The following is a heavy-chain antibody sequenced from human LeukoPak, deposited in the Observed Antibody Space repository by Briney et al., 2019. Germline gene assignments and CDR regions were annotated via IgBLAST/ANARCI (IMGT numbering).Heavy chain of an antibody. CDR1: GGSFSGYY. Sequence: AETFSLTCAVYGGSFSGYYWSWIRQPPGKGLEWIGEINHSGSTNYNPSLKSRVTISVDTSKNQFSLKLSSVTAADTAVYYCARGGPNIVVVVAANNWFDPWGQGALVIVS. CDR3: ARGGPNIVVVVAANNWFDP. V-gene: IGHV4-34*01. J-gene: IGHJ5*02. CDR2: INHSGST. D-gene: IGHD2-15*01.